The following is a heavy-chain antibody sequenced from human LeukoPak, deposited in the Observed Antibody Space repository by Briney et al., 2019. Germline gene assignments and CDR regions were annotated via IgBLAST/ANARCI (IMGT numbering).Heavy chain of an antibody. CDR3: ARQGSISAFDC. D-gene: IGHD3-3*02. Sequence: SETLSLTCAVYIGSFSGYHWSWVRQPPGRGLEWIGEIDHSGNTKYNPSLKSRLTISADTSKNQFSLELRSLSAADTAVYFCARQGSISAFDCWGRGTLVTVSS. J-gene: IGHJ4*02. CDR1: IGSFSGYH. CDR2: IDHSGNT. V-gene: IGHV4-34*01.